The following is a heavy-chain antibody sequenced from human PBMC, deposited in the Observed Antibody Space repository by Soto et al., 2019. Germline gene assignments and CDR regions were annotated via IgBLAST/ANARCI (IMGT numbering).Heavy chain of an antibody. CDR3: AKSQDHGDYYYGMDV. CDR1: GFTFSSYG. CDR2: ISYDGSNK. V-gene: IGHV3-30*18. Sequence: GGSLRLSCAASGFTFSSYGMHWVRQAPGKGLEWVAVISYDGSNKYYADSVKGRFTISRDNSKNTLYLQMNSLRAEDTAVYYCAKSQDHGDYYYGMDVWGQGTTVTVSS. J-gene: IGHJ6*02. D-gene: IGHD2-15*01.